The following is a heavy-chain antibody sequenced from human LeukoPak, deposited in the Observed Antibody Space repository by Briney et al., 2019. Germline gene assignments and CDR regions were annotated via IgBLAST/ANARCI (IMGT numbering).Heavy chain of an antibody. CDR1: GGSISSSY. D-gene: IGHD2-21*01. V-gene: IGHV4-59*01. CDR2: IHHSGST. CDR3: VRWQYCGGNCYFSAFDI. Sequence: MPSETLSLTCTVSGGSISSSYWSWIRQSPGRGLEWIGYIHHSGSTNSNPPLKSRVTISVDTPKNQFSLKLSSVTAADTAVYYCVRWQYCGGNCYFSAFDIWGQGTMVTVSS. J-gene: IGHJ3*02.